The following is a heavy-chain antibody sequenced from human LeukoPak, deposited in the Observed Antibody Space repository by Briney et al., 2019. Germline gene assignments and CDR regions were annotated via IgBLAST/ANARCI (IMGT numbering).Heavy chain of an antibody. Sequence: SETLSLTCTVSGGSISSYYRTWIRQPPGKGLEWIGYIYYSGSTNYNPSLKSRVTISVDTSKNQFFLKLSSVTAADTAVYYCARLGRYYYDSRVDYWGQGTLVTVSS. J-gene: IGHJ4*02. CDR1: GGSISSYY. CDR2: IYYSGST. D-gene: IGHD3-22*01. V-gene: IGHV4-59*01. CDR3: ARLGRYYYDSRVDY.